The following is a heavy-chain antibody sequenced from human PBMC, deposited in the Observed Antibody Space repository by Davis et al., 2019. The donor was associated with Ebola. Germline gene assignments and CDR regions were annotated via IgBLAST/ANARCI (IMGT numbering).Heavy chain of an antibody. Sequence: ASVKVSCKASGYTFTSYGISWVRQAPGQGLEWMGWISGHNGNANYAQKLQGRVTMTTDTSTSTAYMELRSLRSDDTAVYYCARLDYYDVDYWGQGTLVTVSS. J-gene: IGHJ4*02. CDR1: GYTFTSYG. V-gene: IGHV1-18*01. CDR2: ISGHNGNA. CDR3: ARLDYYDVDY. D-gene: IGHD3-22*01.